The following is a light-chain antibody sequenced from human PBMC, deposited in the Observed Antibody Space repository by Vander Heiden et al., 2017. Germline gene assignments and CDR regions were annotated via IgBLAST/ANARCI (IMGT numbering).Light chain of an antibody. CDR2: EVS. J-gene: IGLJ2*01. CDR3: SSYTSSSPPHVV. CDR1: SSDVGGYNY. Sequence: QSALTQPAAVSGSPGQSITISCTGTSSDVGGYNYVSWYQQHPGKAPKLMIYEVSKRPSGVSNRFSGSKSGNTASLTISGLQAEDEADYYCSSYTSSSPPHVVFGGGTKLTVL. V-gene: IGLV2-14*01.